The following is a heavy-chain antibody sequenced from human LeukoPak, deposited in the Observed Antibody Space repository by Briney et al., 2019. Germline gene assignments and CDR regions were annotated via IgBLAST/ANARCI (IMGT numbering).Heavy chain of an antibody. CDR1: GYTFTSYW. Sequence: GESLKISCKGSGYTFTSYWIAWVRQMPGRGLEWMVIINPSDSDTRYSPSFQGQVTISADKSISTAYLQWSSLKASDSAMYYCARAWNFDYWGQGTLVTVSS. D-gene: IGHD1-1*01. J-gene: IGHJ4*02. CDR2: INPSDSDT. CDR3: ARAWNFDY. V-gene: IGHV5-51*01.